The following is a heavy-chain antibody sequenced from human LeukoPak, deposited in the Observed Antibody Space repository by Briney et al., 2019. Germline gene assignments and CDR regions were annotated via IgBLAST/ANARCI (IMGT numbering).Heavy chain of an antibody. CDR3: ARRGAYGSGTYYNAFGI. Sequence: AGGSLRLSCAASGFTFSSYNMNWVRQPPGKGLEWVSYISSSPTTTYYADSVKGRFTISRDNSKNSLYLQMNSLRDEDTAVYYCARRGAYGSGTYYNAFGIWGQGTVVTFSS. D-gene: IGHD3-10*01. CDR1: GFTFSSYN. J-gene: IGHJ3*02. CDR2: ISSSPTTT. V-gene: IGHV3-48*02.